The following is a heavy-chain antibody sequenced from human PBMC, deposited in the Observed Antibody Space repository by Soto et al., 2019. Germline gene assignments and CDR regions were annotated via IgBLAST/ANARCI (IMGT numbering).Heavy chain of an antibody. Sequence: PWGSLRLSCASSGFPFSSYAMSWFRQAPGKGLEWVSSVTGSGGNTNYADSVRGRFSISRDNSKNALYLQMNSLRAEDTAVYYCAKMDNGNYRGLINYWGQGALVTGSS. CDR1: GFPFSSYA. J-gene: IGHJ4*01. V-gene: IGHV3-23*01. CDR3: AKMDNGNYRGLINY. CDR2: VTGSGGNT. D-gene: IGHD4-4*01.